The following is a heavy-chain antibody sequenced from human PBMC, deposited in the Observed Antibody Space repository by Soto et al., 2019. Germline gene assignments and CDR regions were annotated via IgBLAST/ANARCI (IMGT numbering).Heavy chain of an antibody. Sequence: ASVKVSCKASGYTFTSYGISWVRQAPGQGLEWMGWISAYNGNTNYAQKLQGRVTMTTDTSTSTAYMELTSLRSDDTPVYYCPRDLSQPYSSPFSYDCWRQGALVTASS. J-gene: IGHJ4*02. D-gene: IGHD6-13*01. CDR3: PRDLSQPYSSPFSYDC. CDR2: ISAYNGNT. CDR1: GYTFTSYG. V-gene: IGHV1-18*01.